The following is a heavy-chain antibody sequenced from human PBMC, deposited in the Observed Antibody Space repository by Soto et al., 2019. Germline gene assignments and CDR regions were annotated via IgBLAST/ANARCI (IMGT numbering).Heavy chain of an antibody. D-gene: IGHD2-2*01. CDR2: INDSGST. V-gene: IGHV4-34*01. J-gene: IGHJ6*02. CDR3: AKLAGYCSGTSCYGHYAMDV. CDR1: GGSVRGYY. Sequence: SETLSLTCAVYGGSVRGYYWSWIRQPPGKGLEWIGEINDSGSTKYNPSLKSRVTISVDTSKNQFSLSLSSVTAADTAVYYCAKLAGYCSGTSCYGHYAMDVWGQGTTVTSP.